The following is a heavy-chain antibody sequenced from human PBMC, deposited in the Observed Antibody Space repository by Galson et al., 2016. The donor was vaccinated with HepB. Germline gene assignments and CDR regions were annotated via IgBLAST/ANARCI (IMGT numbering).Heavy chain of an antibody. D-gene: IGHD1-1*01. CDR3: ACPTGGNWTDY. CDR1: GFTFNSYW. V-gene: IGHV3-7*05. Sequence: SLRLSCAASGFTFNSYWMAWVRQAPGKGLEWVANIKHDGSEKYYVDSVKGRSTISRDNAKNALYLQMNSLRVEDTAVYCCACPTGGNWTDYWGQGTLVTVSS. CDR2: IKHDGSEK. J-gene: IGHJ4*02.